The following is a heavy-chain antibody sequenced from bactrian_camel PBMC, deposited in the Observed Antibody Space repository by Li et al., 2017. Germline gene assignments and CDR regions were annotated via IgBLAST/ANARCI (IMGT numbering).Heavy chain of an antibody. CDR3: VRDLGTTGWYFDN. J-gene: IGHJ6*01. Sequence: HVQLVESGGGSVQAGGSLRLSCAVSGYTGRRTCMGWFRQAPGKEREGVAVIYTVAGSTYYADSVKGRFTISQDNAKTTWYLQMNSVKPEDTAVYYCVRDLGTTGWYFDNWGQGTQVTVS. CDR2: IYTVAGST. V-gene: IGHV3S1*01. D-gene: IGHD5*01. CDR1: GYTGRRTC.